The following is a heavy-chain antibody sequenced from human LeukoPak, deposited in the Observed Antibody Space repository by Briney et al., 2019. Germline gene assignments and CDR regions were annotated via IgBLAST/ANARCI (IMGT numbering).Heavy chain of an antibody. CDR1: GGTFSSYA. Sequence: SVKVSCKASGGTFSSYAISWVRQAPGQGLEWMGRIIPILGIANYAQKFQGRVTITADKSTSTAYMELSSLRSEDTAVYYCASANRDYYDSSGYYFGCWGQGTLVTVSS. D-gene: IGHD3-22*01. J-gene: IGHJ4*02. CDR3: ASANRDYYDSSGYYFGC. CDR2: IIPILGIA. V-gene: IGHV1-69*04.